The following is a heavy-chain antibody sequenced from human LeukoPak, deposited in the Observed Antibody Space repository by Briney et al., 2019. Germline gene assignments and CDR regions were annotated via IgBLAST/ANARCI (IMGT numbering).Heavy chain of an antibody. CDR3: ARDNQIAAAGKD. Sequence: PGGSLRLSCAASGFTFSSYSMNWVRQAPGKGLEWVSSISSSSSYIYYADSVKGRFTISRDNAKNSLYLQMNSLRAEDTGVYYCARDNQIAAAGKDWGQGTLVTVSS. J-gene: IGHJ4*02. D-gene: IGHD6-13*01. CDR1: GFTFSSYS. CDR2: ISSSSSYI. V-gene: IGHV3-21*01.